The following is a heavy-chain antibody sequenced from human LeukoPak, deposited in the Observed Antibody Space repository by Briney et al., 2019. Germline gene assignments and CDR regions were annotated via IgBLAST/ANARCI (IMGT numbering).Heavy chain of an antibody. CDR2: IGAGGTFT. Sequence: GGSLRLSCTASGFTFSSYAMNWVRQAPGKGLEWVSGIGAGGTFTYYADSVKGRFTIFRDNAKNSLYLQMNSLRAEDTAVYYCARGRDDYGGRNWFDPWGQGTLVTVSS. CDR3: ARGRDDYGGRNWFDP. D-gene: IGHD4-23*01. V-gene: IGHV3-23*01. CDR1: GFTFSSYA. J-gene: IGHJ5*02.